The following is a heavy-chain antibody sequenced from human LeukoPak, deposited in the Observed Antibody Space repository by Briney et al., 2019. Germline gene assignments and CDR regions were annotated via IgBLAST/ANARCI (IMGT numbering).Heavy chain of an antibody. CDR1: GFALSTNY. Sequence: PGGSLRLSCAASGFALSTNYMTWVRQAPGKGLEWVSLIYSAGDKYYADSVKGRFTISRDNFKNTLYLQMDSLRAEDTAVHYCARDYYDSSGYLLWGQGTLVTVSS. CDR3: ARDYYDSSGYLL. CDR2: IYSAGDK. J-gene: IGHJ4*02. D-gene: IGHD3-22*01. V-gene: IGHV3-66*01.